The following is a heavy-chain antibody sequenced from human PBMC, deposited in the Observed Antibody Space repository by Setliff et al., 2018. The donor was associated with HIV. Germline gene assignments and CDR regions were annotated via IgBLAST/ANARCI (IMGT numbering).Heavy chain of an antibody. CDR2: IKSKSDDGTT. D-gene: IGHD6-19*01. V-gene: IGHV3-15*01. CDR3: TTEVFRQWLVGDY. J-gene: IGHJ4*02. CDR1: GFTFSNAW. Sequence: GGSLRLSCAASGFTFSNAWMSWVRQAPGKGLEWVGRIKSKSDDGTTDYAAPVKGRFAISRDDSKNTLYLQMKSLKTEDTAVYYCTTEVFRQWLVGDYWGQGTLVTVSS.